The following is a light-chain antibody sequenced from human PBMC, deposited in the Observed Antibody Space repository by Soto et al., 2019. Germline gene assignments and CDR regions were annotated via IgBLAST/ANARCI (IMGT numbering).Light chain of an antibody. Sequence: VLTQSPGTLSLTQGERATLSCRASKSVSSSYLAWYQQKPGQAPRLLIYDASSRATGIPDMFSGGGSGTDFTLTISRLEPEDFAVYYCQQCGSSPGTCGQGTRVDIK. CDR3: QQCGSSPGT. CDR1: KSVSSSY. J-gene: IGKJ1*01. CDR2: DAS. V-gene: IGKV3-20*01.